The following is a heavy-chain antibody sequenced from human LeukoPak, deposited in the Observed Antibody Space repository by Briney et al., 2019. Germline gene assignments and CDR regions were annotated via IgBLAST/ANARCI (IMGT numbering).Heavy chain of an antibody. J-gene: IGHJ5*02. Sequence: ASVKVSCKASGYTFTGYYMHWVRQAPGQGLEWMGWINPNSGGTNYPQKFQGRVTMTRDTSISTAYMELSRLRSDDTAVYYCARDSGYSNYGRDNWFDPWGQGTLVTVSS. V-gene: IGHV1-2*02. CDR1: GYTFTGYY. CDR2: INPNSGGT. CDR3: ARDSGYSNYGRDNWFDP. D-gene: IGHD4-11*01.